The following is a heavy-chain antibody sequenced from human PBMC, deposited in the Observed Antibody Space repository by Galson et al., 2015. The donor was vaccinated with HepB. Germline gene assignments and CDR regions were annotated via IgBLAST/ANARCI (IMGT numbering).Heavy chain of an antibody. CDR3: AKTMDGHFYYYGMDV. V-gene: IGHV3-30*18. CDR2: ISFDGGDR. D-gene: IGHD5-24*01. J-gene: IGHJ6*02. CDR1: GFTFNHYG. Sequence: SLRLSCAASGFTFNHYGMHWVRQAPGKGLEWVAVISFDGGDRYYADSVKGRFTISRDSSKNMVNLQMNSLRTEDTAVYYCAKTMDGHFYYYGMDVWGQGTTVTVSS.